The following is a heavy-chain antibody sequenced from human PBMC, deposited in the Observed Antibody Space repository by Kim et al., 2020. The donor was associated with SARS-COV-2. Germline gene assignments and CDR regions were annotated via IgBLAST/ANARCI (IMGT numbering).Heavy chain of an antibody. D-gene: IGHD3-22*01. Sequence: ASVKVSCKASGYTFTTYGMNWVRQAPGQGLEWMGWINTNTGNPTVAQGFTGRFVFSLDTSVSTAYLQISSLKAEDTAVYYCARTFYDSSAYYYVDYWGQGTLGTVSS. CDR3: ARTFYDSSAYYYVDY. CDR2: INTNTGNP. V-gene: IGHV7-4-1*02. J-gene: IGHJ4*02. CDR1: GYTFTTYG.